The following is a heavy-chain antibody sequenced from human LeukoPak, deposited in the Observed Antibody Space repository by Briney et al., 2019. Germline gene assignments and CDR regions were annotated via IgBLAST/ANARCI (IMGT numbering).Heavy chain of an antibody. Sequence: PSETLSLTCAVSGYSISSGYYWGWIRQPPGKGLEWISYITHNSDSTYYADSVKGRFTISRDNAKNSLYLQMNSLRAEDTAVYYCVKDHDWALDFWGQGTLVTVSS. CDR1: GYSISSGYY. D-gene: IGHD3-9*01. CDR3: VKDHDWALDF. V-gene: IGHV3-11*06. CDR2: ITHNSDST. J-gene: IGHJ4*02.